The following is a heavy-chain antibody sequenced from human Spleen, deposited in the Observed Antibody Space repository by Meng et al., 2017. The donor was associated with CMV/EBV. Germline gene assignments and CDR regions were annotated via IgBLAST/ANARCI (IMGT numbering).Heavy chain of an antibody. D-gene: IGHD2-21*02. CDR2: ISWNSGSI. J-gene: IGHJ6*02. Sequence: SLKISCAASGFTFDDYAMHWVRQAPGKGLEWVSGISWNSGSIGYADSVKGRFTISRDNAKNSLYLQMNSLRAEDMALYYCAKDMAPGGDLYHYYGMDVWGQGTTVTVSS. V-gene: IGHV3-9*03. CDR3: AKDMAPGGDLYHYYGMDV. CDR1: GFTFDDYA.